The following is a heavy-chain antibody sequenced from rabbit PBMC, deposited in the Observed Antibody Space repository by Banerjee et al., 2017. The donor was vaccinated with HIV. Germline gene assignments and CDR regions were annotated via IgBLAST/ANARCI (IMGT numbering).Heavy chain of an antibody. V-gene: IGHV1S45*01. CDR2: IYTGSDDT. D-gene: IGHD6-1*01. CDR1: GFSFSNKYV. J-gene: IGHJ3*01. CDR3: ARGDGGYAYDL. Sequence: QEQLEESGGGLVKPEGSLTLTCKASGFSFSNKYVMCWVRQAPGKGLEWIACIYTGSDDTYYASWAKGRFTISKTSSTTVTLQMTSLTAADTATYFCARGDGGYAYDLWGQGTLVTVS.